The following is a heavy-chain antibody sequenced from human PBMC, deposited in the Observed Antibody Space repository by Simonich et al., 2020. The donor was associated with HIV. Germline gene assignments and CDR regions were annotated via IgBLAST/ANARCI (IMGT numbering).Heavy chain of an antibody. D-gene: IGHD3-3*02. Sequence: QVQLQPWGAGLLKPSETLSLTCAVYGGSFSGYVWSWIRKPPGKGMEWIGEINQSRTHNYNPRLRSRVTISRDTSKNQFSLKLSSVTAADTAIYYCARVIFVTSAGFDYWGQGTLVTVSS. CDR1: GGSFSGYV. CDR2: INQSRTH. V-gene: IGHV4-34*01. J-gene: IGHJ4*02. CDR3: ARVIFVTSAGFDY.